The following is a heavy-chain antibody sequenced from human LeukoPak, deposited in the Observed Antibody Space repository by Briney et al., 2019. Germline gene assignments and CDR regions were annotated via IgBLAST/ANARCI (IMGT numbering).Heavy chain of an antibody. CDR3: ASSGYYFPLLDY. D-gene: IGHD3-22*01. CDR1: GGSINDYY. V-gene: IGHV4-59*01. Sequence: SGTLSLTCTVSGGSINDYYWNWIRQPPGKGLEWIAYVFYSGRTDYNPSLKSRVTISLDTSKNQLSLKLRSVTAADTAVYYCASSGYYFPLLDYWGQGNLVTVSS. CDR2: VFYSGRT. J-gene: IGHJ4*02.